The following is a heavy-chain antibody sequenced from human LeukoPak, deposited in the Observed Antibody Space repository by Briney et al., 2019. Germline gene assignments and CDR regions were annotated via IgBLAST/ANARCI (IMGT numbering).Heavy chain of an antibody. CDR1: GGSISSYY. Sequence: SETLSLTCTVSGGSISSYYWSWIRQPPGKGLEWIGYIYYSGSTNYNPSLKSRVTISVDTSKNQFSLKLSSVTAADTAVYYCARTMGDIVVVPAAINWFDPWGQGTLVTVSS. CDR2: IYYSGST. D-gene: IGHD2-2*01. CDR3: ARTMGDIVVVPAAINWFDP. V-gene: IGHV4-59*08. J-gene: IGHJ5*02.